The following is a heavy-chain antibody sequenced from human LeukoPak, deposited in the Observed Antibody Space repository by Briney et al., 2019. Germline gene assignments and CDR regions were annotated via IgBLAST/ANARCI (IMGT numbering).Heavy chain of an antibody. D-gene: IGHD3-10*01. CDR3: ATGGTVALLGAFDI. V-gene: IGHV1-24*01. CDR2: FDPEDGET. Sequence: ASVKVSCKASGYTFTSYGISWVRQAPGQGLEWMGGFDPEDGETIYAQKFQGRVTMTEDTSTDTAYMELSSLRSEDTAVYYCATGGTVALLGAFDIWGQGTMVTVSS. CDR1: GYTFTSYG. J-gene: IGHJ3*02.